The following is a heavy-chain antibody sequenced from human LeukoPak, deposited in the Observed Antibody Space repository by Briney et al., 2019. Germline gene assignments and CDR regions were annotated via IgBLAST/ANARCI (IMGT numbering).Heavy chain of an antibody. CDR1: GYTFNSYA. Sequence: GGSLRLSCTASGYTFNSYAMSWDRQAPGKGLEWVSGISGSGTSTYYADSVKGRFTISRDNSKNTLYLQMNSLRAEDTALYYCAKEPASGSCFDYWGQGTLVTVSS. V-gene: IGHV3-23*01. CDR2: ISGSGTST. J-gene: IGHJ4*02. CDR3: AKEPASGSCFDY. D-gene: IGHD3-10*01.